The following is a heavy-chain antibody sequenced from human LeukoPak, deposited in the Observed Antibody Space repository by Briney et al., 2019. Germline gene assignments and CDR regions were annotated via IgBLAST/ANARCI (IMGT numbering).Heavy chain of an antibody. CDR2: IYYSGST. J-gene: IGHJ6*04. V-gene: IGHV4-39*07. D-gene: IGHD6-13*01. CDR3: ARVSETAAAAGMEDV. Sequence: PSETLSLTCIVSGGSISSSSHYWGWIRQSPGKGLEWIGSIYYSGSTYYNPSLKSRVTISVDKSKNQFSLKLRSVTAADTAVYYCARVSETAAAAGMEDVWGKGTTVTVSS. CDR1: GGSISSSSHY.